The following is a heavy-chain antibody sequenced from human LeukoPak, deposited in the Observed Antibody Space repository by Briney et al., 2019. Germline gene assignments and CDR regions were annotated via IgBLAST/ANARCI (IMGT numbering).Heavy chain of an antibody. D-gene: IGHD3-22*01. CDR3: AKRGVVIRVILVGFHKEAYYFDS. J-gene: IGHJ4*02. Sequence: GPLRLSCAVSGITLSNYGMSWVRQAPGKGLEWVAGIGGSGAGTNYADSVKGRFTISRDNSKNTLYLQMNSLRVEDTAVYFCAKRGVVIRVILVGFHKEAYYFDSWGRGALVTVSS. CDR1: GITLSNYG. CDR2: IGGSGAGT. V-gene: IGHV3-23*01.